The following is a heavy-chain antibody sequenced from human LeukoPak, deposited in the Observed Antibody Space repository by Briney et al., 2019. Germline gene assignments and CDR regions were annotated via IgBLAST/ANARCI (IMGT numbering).Heavy chain of an antibody. CDR2: INHSGST. Sequence: SETLSLTCAVYGGSFSGYYWSWIRQPPGKGLEWIGEINHSGSTNYNPSLKSRVTISVDTSKNQFSLKLSSVTAADTAVYYCARGGDFRSGYYPNWFDPWGQGTLVTVSS. CDR3: ARGGDFRSGYYPNWFDP. J-gene: IGHJ5*02. D-gene: IGHD3-3*01. CDR1: GGSFSGYY. V-gene: IGHV4-34*01.